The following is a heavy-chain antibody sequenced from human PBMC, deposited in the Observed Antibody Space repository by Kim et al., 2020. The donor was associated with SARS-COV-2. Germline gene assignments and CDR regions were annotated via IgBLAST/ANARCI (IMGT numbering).Heavy chain of an antibody. D-gene: IGHD2-2*01. V-gene: IGHV4-34*01. CDR1: GGSSSGYY. Sequence: SETLSLTCAVYGGSSSGYYWSWIRQPPGVGLEWIGERNHSGNTNYNPSLKSRVTISVGTSKNQLSLKLNSVTAADTAVYYCAGLLGYCSTTGCPKPFDY. CDR3: AGLLGYCSTTGCPKPFDY. CDR2: RNHSGNT. J-gene: IGHJ4*01.